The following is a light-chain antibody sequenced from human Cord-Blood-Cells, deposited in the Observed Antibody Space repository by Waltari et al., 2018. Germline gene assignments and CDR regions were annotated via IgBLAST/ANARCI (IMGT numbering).Light chain of an antibody. J-gene: IGLJ1*01. CDR3: CSYAGSYTYV. V-gene: IGLV2-11*01. CDR2: DVS. Sequence: SALTQPRSESGSPGQSVTISCTGTSSDVGGYNYVSGYQQHPGKAPKLMIYDVSKRPSGVPDRFSGSKSGNTASLTISGLQAEDEADYYCCSYAGSYTYVFGTGTKVTVL. CDR1: SSDVGGYNY.